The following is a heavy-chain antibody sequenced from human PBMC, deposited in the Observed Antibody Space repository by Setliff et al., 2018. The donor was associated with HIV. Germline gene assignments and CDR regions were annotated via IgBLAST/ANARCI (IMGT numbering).Heavy chain of an antibody. D-gene: IGHD2-21*01. CDR1: GFTFTNHG. V-gene: IGHV3-23*03. CDR2: IYTDGTR. J-gene: IGHJ4*02. CDR3: AKPWAAVIYYEGDY. Sequence: GGSLRLSCAASGFTFTNHGMSWVRQAPGKGLEWVSVIYTDGTRYYADSVKGRFTISRDKSKNTLYLQMDSLRTEDTAIYYCAKPWAAVIYYEGDYWGQGTLVTVSS.